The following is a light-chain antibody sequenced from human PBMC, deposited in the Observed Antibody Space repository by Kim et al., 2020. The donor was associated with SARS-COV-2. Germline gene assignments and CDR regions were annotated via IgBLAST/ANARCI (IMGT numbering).Light chain of an antibody. V-gene: IGKV1-5*03. Sequence: DIQMTQSPSTLYASVGDRVTITCRASQSINNWLAWYQQKPGKAPKLLMYKASTLESGVPSRFSGSGSGTEFTLTISSLQPDDFATYYCQQYNSYTFGQGTKLEI. CDR1: QSINNW. CDR2: KAS. CDR3: QQYNSYT. J-gene: IGKJ2*01.